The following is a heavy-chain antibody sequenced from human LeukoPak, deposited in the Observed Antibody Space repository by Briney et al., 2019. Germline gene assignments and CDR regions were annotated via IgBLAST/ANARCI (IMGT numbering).Heavy chain of an antibody. CDR1: GFTFSSYT. CDR3: ARDGLGYGDYRYFYGMDV. CDR2: ISSGGSTI. J-gene: IGHJ6*02. D-gene: IGHD4-17*01. V-gene: IGHV3-48*01. Sequence: TGGSLRLSCTASGFTFSSYTMTWVRQAPGKGLEWVSYISSGGSTIYYADSVKGRFTVSRDIAKNSLYLQMNSLRAEDTAVYYCARDGLGYGDYRYFYGMDVWGQGTTVTVSS.